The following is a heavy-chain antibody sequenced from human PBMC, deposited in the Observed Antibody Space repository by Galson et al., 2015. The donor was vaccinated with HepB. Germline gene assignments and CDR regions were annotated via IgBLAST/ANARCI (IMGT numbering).Heavy chain of an antibody. Sequence: SVKVSCKASGYTFTSYGISWVRQAPGQGLEWMGWISAYNGNTNYAQKLQGRVTMTTDTSTSTAYMELRSLRSDDTAVYYCARDLGGYCSSTSCYDFDYWGQGTLVTVSS. D-gene: IGHD2-2*01. CDR3: ARDLGGYCSSTSCYDFDY. CDR2: ISAYNGNT. V-gene: IGHV1-18*01. J-gene: IGHJ4*02. CDR1: GYTFTSYG.